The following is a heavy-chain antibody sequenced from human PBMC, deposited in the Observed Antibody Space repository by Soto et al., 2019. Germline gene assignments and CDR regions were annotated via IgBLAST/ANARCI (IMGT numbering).Heavy chain of an antibody. CDR3: AKNVHRGSGSLFADY. V-gene: IGHV3-30*18. CDR2: ISYDGSNK. Sequence: SLRLSCAASGFTFSSYGMHWVRQAPGKGLEWVAVISYDGSNKYYADSVKGRFTISRDNSKNTLYLQMNSLRAEDTAVYYCAKNVHRGSGSLFADYWGQGTLVTVSS. CDR1: GFTFSSYG. D-gene: IGHD3-10*01. J-gene: IGHJ4*02.